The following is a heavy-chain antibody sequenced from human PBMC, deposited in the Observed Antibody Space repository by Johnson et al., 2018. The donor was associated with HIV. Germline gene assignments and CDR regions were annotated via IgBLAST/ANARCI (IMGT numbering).Heavy chain of an antibody. CDR1: GFTFSSYA. Sequence: QVQLVESGGGVVQPGRSLRLSCAASGFTFSSYAMHWVRQAPGKGLEWVVVISFDGANKYYSASVKGRFTISRDDSKNTLFLQMNSLRPEDTAVYYCARGEGSGWHLAGAFDIWGQGTMVTVSS. CDR2: ISFDGANK. D-gene: IGHD6-19*01. CDR3: ARGEGSGWHLAGAFDI. V-gene: IGHV3-30-3*01. J-gene: IGHJ3*02.